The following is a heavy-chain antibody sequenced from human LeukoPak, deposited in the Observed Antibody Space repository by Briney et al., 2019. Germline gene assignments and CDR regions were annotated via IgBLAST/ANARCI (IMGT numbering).Heavy chain of an antibody. CDR1: GFTFSSYE. CDR2: ISSSGSTI. J-gene: IGHJ3*02. D-gene: IGHD3-22*01. Sequence: GGSLRLSCAASGFTFSSYEMNWVRQAPGKGLEWVSYISSSGSTIYYADSVKGRFTISRDNAKNSLYLQMNSLRAEDTAVYYCAREVPLRGYYDSSGYYYTTHDAFDIWGQGTMVTVSS. V-gene: IGHV3-48*03. CDR3: AREVPLRGYYDSSGYYYTTHDAFDI.